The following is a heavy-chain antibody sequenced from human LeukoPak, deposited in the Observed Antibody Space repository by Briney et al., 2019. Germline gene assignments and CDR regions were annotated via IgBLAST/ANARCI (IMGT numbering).Heavy chain of an antibody. J-gene: IGHJ4*02. V-gene: IGHV4-39*01. CDR1: GGSISSRDYF. Sequence: SETLSLTCTVSGGSISSRDYFWGWIRQPPGTGLEWIGTISYSGTTYYNPSLKSRVDISLDTSKNQFSLKLSSVTAADTAVYYCARHLSPYGSGNSPDHWGQGTLVTVSS. CDR3: ARHLSPYGSGNSPDH. D-gene: IGHD3-10*01. CDR2: ISYSGTT.